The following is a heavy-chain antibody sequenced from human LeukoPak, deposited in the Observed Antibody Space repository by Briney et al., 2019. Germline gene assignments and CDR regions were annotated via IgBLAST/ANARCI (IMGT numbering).Heavy chain of an antibody. CDR2: ISAYNGNT. J-gene: IGHJ3*02. D-gene: IGHD3-22*01. V-gene: IGHV1-18*01. CDR1: GYTFTSYG. Sequence: GASVKVSCKASGYTFTSYGISWVRQAPGQGLEWMGWISAYNGNTNYAQKLQGRVTMTTDTSTSTAYMELRSLRSDDTAVYYCARERRITMIVPAPDAFDIWGQGTMVTVSS. CDR3: ARERRITMIVPAPDAFDI.